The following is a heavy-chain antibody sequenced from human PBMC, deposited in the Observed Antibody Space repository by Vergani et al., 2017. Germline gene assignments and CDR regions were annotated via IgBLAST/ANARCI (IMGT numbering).Heavy chain of an antibody. J-gene: IGHJ3*02. Sequence: QVQLQESGPGLVKPPGTLSLTCAVSGDSFRSNKWWTWVRQSPGKTLEWIGEISHSGSTNYNPSLKGRVTLSLDTSKNQFSLRLSSVTAADTAGYYCARDPKSYCSGGSCFSVWGAFDIWGRGTTVTVSS. CDR3: ARDPKSYCSGGSCFSVWGAFDI. D-gene: IGHD2-15*01. CDR1: GDSFRSNKW. CDR2: ISHSGST. V-gene: IGHV4-4*03.